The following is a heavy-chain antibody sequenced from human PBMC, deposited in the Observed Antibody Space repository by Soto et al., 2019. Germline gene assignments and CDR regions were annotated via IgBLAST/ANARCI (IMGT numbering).Heavy chain of an antibody. J-gene: IGHJ3*02. Sequence: SETLSLTCTVSGGSISSGDYYWSWIRQPPGKGLEWIGYIFYSGSTYYNPSLKSRVTISVDTSKNQFSLKLSSVTAADTAVYYCARVRHINAFDIWGQGTMVTVSS. CDR3: ARVRHINAFDI. CDR1: GGSISSGDYY. CDR2: IFYSGST. V-gene: IGHV4-30-4*01. D-gene: IGHD1-20*01.